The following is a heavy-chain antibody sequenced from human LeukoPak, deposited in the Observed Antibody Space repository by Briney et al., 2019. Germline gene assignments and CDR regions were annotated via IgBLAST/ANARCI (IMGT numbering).Heavy chain of an antibody. D-gene: IGHD3-22*01. V-gene: IGHV3-13*01. CDR1: RFTFSSYD. CDR2: IGTAGDT. J-gene: IGHJ4*02. Sequence: GGSLRLSCAASRFTFSSYDMHWVRQATGKGLEWVSAIGTAGDTYYPGSVKGRFTISRENAKNSLYLQMNSLRAGDTAVYYCARVDSSGYYFDYWGQGTLVPVSS. CDR3: ARVDSSGYYFDY.